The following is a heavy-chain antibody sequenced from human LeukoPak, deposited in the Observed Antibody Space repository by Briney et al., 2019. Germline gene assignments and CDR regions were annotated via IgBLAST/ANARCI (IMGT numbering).Heavy chain of an antibody. CDR2: IYHSGST. Sequence: SETLSLTCTVSGYSISSGYYWGWIRQPPGKGLEWIGSIYHSGSTYYNPSLKSRVTISVDTSKNQFSLKLSSVTTADTAVYYCATGGRLRWNYFDYWGQGTLVTVSS. V-gene: IGHV4-38-2*02. CDR1: GYSISSGYY. D-gene: IGHD4-23*01. CDR3: ATGGRLRWNYFDY. J-gene: IGHJ4*02.